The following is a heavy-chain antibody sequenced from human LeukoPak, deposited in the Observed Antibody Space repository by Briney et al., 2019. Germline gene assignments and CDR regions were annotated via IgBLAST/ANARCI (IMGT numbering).Heavy chain of an antibody. J-gene: IGHJ4*02. D-gene: IGHD2-2*01. CDR1: GGTFSSYA. Sequence: SVKVSCKASGGTFSSYAISWVRQAPGQGLEWMGGIIPIFGTANYAQKFQGRVTITTDESTSTAYMELSSLRSEDTAVYYCARISTGYCSSTSCYLDYWGQGTLVTVSS. V-gene: IGHV1-69*05. CDR2: IIPIFGTA. CDR3: ARISTGYCSSTSCYLDY.